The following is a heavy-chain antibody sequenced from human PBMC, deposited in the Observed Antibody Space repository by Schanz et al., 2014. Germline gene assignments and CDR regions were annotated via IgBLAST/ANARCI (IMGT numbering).Heavy chain of an antibody. Sequence: VQLLQFGGGVVQPGRSLRLSCAASGFTFSSYAMHWVRQAPGKGLEWVSALSGSGGSTYYADSVKGRFTISRDNSKTTLSLQMNSLRAEDTAVYYCARDLEGYDGGGGGFDPWGQGTLVTVSS. V-gene: IGHV3-23*01. CDR3: ARDLEGYDGGGGGFDP. J-gene: IGHJ5*02. CDR1: GFTFSSYA. D-gene: IGHD2-21*01. CDR2: LSGSGGST.